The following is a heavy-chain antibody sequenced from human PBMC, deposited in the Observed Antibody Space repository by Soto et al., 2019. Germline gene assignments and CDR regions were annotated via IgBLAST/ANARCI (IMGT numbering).Heavy chain of an antibody. J-gene: IGHJ4*02. CDR2: IYWDDDK. Sequence: QITLKESGPTLVKPTQTLTLTCTFSGFSLSTSGVGVGWIRQPPGKALEWLALIYWDDDKRYSPSLKSRLTLTNDTSKNQVVLTMTNMDPVDTATYYCAHRPSYCSGGSCYSGFDYWGQGPLVTVSS. V-gene: IGHV2-5*02. CDR1: GFSLSTSGVG. D-gene: IGHD2-15*01. CDR3: AHRPSYCSGGSCYSGFDY.